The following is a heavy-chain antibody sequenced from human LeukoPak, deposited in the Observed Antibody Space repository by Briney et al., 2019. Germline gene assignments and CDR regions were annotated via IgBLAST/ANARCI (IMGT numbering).Heavy chain of an antibody. V-gene: IGHV4-34*01. D-gene: IGHD3-3*01. Sequence: PSETLSLTCAVYGGSFSGYYWSWIRQPPGKGLEWIGESNHSGSTNYNPSLKSRVTISVDTSKNQFSLKLSSVTAADTAVYYCARSDYDFWSGYHWFDPWGQGTLVTVSS. J-gene: IGHJ5*02. CDR2: SNHSGST. CDR3: ARSDYDFWSGYHWFDP. CDR1: GGSFSGYY.